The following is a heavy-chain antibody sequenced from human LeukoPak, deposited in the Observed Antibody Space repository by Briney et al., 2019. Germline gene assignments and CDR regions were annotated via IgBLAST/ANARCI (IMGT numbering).Heavy chain of an antibody. CDR2: ISWNSHSI. D-gene: IGHD6-13*01. CDR3: AKDSQLLV. V-gene: IGHV3-9*01. Sequence: GRSLRLSCAASGFTFDDYAMHWVRQAPGKGLEWVSGISWNSHSIGYADSVKGRFTISRGNAKNSLYLQMNSLRAEDTALYYCAKDSQLLVWGQGTLVTVSS. J-gene: IGHJ4*02. CDR1: GFTFDDYA.